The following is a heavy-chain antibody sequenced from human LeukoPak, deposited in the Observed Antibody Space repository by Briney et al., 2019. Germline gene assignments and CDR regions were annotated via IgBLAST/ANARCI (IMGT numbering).Heavy chain of an antibody. CDR3: VRVFNYVWGSYRPYYFDY. CDR2: INPNSGGT. CDR1: GYTFTGYY. Sequence: ASVKVSCKASGYTFTGYYMHRVRQAPGQGLEWMGWINPNSGGTNYAQKFQGRVTMTWDTSISTAYMELSRLRSDDTAVYYCVRVFNYVWGSYRPYYFDYWGQGTLVTVSS. V-gene: IGHV1-2*02. D-gene: IGHD3-16*02. J-gene: IGHJ4*02.